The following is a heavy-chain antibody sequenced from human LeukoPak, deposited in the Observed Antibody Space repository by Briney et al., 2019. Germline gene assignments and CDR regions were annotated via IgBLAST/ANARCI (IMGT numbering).Heavy chain of an antibody. J-gene: IGHJ5*02. V-gene: IGHV4-38-2*02. Sequence: SETLSLTCTVSGYSISSGYYWGWIRQPPGKGLEWIGEINHSGSTNYNPSLKSRVTISVDTSKNQFSLKLSSVTAADTAVYYCARRLTYYYGSGTGPWFDPWGQGTLVTVSS. CDR3: ARRLTYYYGSGTGPWFDP. D-gene: IGHD3-10*01. CDR1: GYSISSGYY. CDR2: INHSGST.